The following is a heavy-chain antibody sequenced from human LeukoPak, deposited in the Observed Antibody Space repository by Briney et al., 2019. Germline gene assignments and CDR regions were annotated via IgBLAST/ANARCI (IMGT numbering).Heavy chain of an antibody. CDR2: VNHRETT. V-gene: IGHV4-34*01. J-gene: IGHJ5*02. CDR3: ARGPKDTSMLMKKYVNWFDP. Sequence: PSETLSLTCAVYGESFSGYFWSWIRQSPGKGLEWIGEVNHRETTTYNPSLKSRATISVDMSKNQFSLRLSSVTAADRAVYYCARGPKDTSMLMKKYVNWFDPWGQGTLVTVSS. D-gene: IGHD5-18*01. CDR1: GESFSGYF.